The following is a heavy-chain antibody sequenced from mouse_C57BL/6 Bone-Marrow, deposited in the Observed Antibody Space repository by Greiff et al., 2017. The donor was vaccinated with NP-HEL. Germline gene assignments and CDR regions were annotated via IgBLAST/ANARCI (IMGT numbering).Heavy chain of an antibody. CDR3: ASLTYYSNYPWFAY. V-gene: IGHV2-9-1*01. D-gene: IGHD2-5*01. J-gene: IGHJ3*01. Sequence: VQLQQSGPGLVAPSQSLSITCTVSGFSLTSYAISWVRQPPGKGLEWLGVIWTGGGTNYNSALKSRLSISKDNSKSQVFLKMNSLQTDDTARYYCASLTYYSNYPWFAYWGQGTLVTVSA. CDR2: IWTGGGT. CDR1: GFSLTSYA.